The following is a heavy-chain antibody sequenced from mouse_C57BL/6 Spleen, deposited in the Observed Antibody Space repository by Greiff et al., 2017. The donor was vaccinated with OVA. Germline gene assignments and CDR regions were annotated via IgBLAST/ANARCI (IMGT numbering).Heavy chain of an antibody. J-gene: IGHJ3*01. CDR2: ISNGGGST. Sequence: EVKLVESGGGLVQPGGSLKLSCAASGFTFSDYYMYWVRQTPEKRLEWVAYISNGGGSTYYPDTVKGRFTISRDNAKNTLYLQMSRLQSEDTAMYYCARPPYYYGSSGWFAYWGQGTLVTVSA. CDR3: ARPPYYYGSSGWFAY. CDR1: GFTFSDYY. D-gene: IGHD1-1*01. V-gene: IGHV5-12*01.